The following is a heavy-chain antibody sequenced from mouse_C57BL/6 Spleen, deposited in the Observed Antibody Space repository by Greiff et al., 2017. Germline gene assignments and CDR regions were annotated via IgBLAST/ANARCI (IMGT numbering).Heavy chain of an antibody. D-gene: IGHD1-1*01. Sequence: EVQVVESEGGLVQPGSSMKLSCTASGFTFSDYYMAWVRQVPEKGLEWVANINYDGSSTYYLDSLKSRFIISRDNAKNILYLQMSSLKSEDTATYYCARGDYGSSWFAYWGQGTLVTVSA. V-gene: IGHV5-16*01. J-gene: IGHJ3*01. CDR3: ARGDYGSSWFAY. CDR2: INYDGSST. CDR1: GFTFSDYY.